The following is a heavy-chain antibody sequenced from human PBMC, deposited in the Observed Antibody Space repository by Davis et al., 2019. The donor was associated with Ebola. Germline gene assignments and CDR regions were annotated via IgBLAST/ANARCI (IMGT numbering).Heavy chain of an antibody. CDR1: GGSFSGYY. Sequence: MPSETLSLTCAVYGGSFSGYYWSWIRQPPGKGLEWIGEINHSGSTNYNPSLKSRVTISVDTSKNQFSLKLSSVTAADTAVYYCARERRIVVVPAAAHYYYYGMDVCGQGTTVTVSS. CDR3: ARERRIVVVPAAAHYYYYGMDV. J-gene: IGHJ6*02. CDR2: INHSGST. V-gene: IGHV4-34*01. D-gene: IGHD2-2*01.